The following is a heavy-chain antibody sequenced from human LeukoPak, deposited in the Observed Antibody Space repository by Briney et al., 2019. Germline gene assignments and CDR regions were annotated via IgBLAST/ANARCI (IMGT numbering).Heavy chain of an antibody. CDR2: INPNSGGT. CDR3: ARWVQKELHPDY. CDR1: GYTFTGYY. Sequence: ASVKVSCKASGYTFTGYYMHWVRQAPGQGLEWMGWINPNSGGTNYAQEFQGRVTMTRDTSISTAYMELSRLRSDDTAVYYCARWVQKELHPDYWGQGTLVTVSS. V-gene: IGHV1-2*02. J-gene: IGHJ4*02. D-gene: IGHD1-26*01.